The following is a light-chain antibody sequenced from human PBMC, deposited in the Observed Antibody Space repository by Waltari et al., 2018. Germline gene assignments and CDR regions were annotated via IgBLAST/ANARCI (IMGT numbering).Light chain of an antibody. CDR3: SSYTSSSTVV. V-gene: IGLV2-14*01. CDR1: SSDVGGYNY. J-gene: IGLJ2*01. CDR2: EVS. Sequence: QSALTQPASVSGSPGQSITISCTGTSSDVGGYNYVSWYQQHPGKAPKLMIYEVSNRPSGGSNRFSGSKSGNTASLTISGRQAEDEADYYCSSYTSSSTVVFGGGTKLTVL.